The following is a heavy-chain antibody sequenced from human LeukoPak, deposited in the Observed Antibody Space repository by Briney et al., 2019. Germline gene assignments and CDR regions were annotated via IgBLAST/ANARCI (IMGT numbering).Heavy chain of an antibody. V-gene: IGHV1-46*01. J-gene: IGHJ3*02. CDR2: INPSGGST. Sequence: GASVKVSCKASGYTFTSYYMHWVRQAPGQGLEWMGIINPSGGSTSYAQKFQGRVTMTRDTSTSTVYMELSSLRSEDTAVYYCARHPGGGSYYAAFDIWGQGTMVTVSS. CDR3: ARHPGGGSYYAAFDI. CDR1: GYTFTSYY. D-gene: IGHD1-26*01.